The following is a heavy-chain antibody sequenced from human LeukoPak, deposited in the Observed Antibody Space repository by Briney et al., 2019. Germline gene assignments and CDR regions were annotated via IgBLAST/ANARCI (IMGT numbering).Heavy chain of an antibody. CDR3: ARNQAVAANRGAFDI. V-gene: IGHV4-28*01. J-gene: IGHJ3*02. CDR2: SYYSGST. D-gene: IGHD6-19*01. CDR1: GYTISSNKL. Sequence: PSETLFLICAVSGYTISSNKLRAWIRHPPREGLERIGYSYYSGSTYSNPYNPSLTSRVTMSVDTSKNQFPLKLVSVTEIDTAMYYCARNQAVAANRGAFDIWGQGTMVTVSS.